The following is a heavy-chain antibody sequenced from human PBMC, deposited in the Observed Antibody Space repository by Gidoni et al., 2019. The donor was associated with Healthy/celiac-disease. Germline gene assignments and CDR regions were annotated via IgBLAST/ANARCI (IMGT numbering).Heavy chain of an antibody. D-gene: IGHD6-13*01. J-gene: IGHJ6*02. CDR3: ARMGAAAGPPDPWYYGMDV. CDR1: GFSLSTSGMC. V-gene: IGHV2-70*15. Sequence: QVTLRESGPALVKPTQTLTLTCTFSGFSLSTSGMCVSWIRQPPGKALEWLARIDWDDDKYYSTSLKTRLTISKDTSKNQVVLTMTNVDPVDTATYYCARMGAAAGPPDPWYYGMDVWGQGTTVTVSS. CDR2: IDWDDDK.